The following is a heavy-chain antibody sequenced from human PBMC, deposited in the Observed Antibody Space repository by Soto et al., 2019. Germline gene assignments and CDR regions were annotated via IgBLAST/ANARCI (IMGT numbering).Heavy chain of an antibody. V-gene: IGHV3-30*18. J-gene: IGHJ5*02. D-gene: IGHD3-22*01. Sequence: GGSLRLSCAASGFTFDNYGMHWVRQAPGKGLEWVAAISYDGSNKDYADSVKGRFTISRDNSKNTLYLQMNSLRAEDTAVYYCAKDPTYYYDISGYRRTNWFDPWGQGTLVTVSS. CDR1: GFTFDNYG. CDR2: ISYDGSNK. CDR3: AKDPTYYYDISGYRRTNWFDP.